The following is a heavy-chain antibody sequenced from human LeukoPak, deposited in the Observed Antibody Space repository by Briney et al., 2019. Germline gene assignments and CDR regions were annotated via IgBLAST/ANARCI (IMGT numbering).Heavy chain of an antibody. CDR2: ITSTSTNI. CDR1: GFTFSIYS. Sequence: PGRSLRLSCAASGFTFSIYSMTWVRQAPGKGLEWVSSITSTSTNIYYADSVKGRFTISRDNAKNSLYLQMNSLRAEDTAVYYCARSLGCSSTSCYTYVFDYWGQGTLVTVSS. J-gene: IGHJ4*02. V-gene: IGHV3-21*01. D-gene: IGHD2-2*02. CDR3: ARSLGCSSTSCYTYVFDY.